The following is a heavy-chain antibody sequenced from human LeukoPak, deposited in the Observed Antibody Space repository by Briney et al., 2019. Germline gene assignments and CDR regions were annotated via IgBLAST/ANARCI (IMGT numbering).Heavy chain of an antibody. CDR2: ISYDGSNK. CDR1: GFTFNSYG. J-gene: IGHJ4*02. D-gene: IGHD6-19*01. CDR3: AKGRQWLVAPFDY. V-gene: IGHV3-30*18. Sequence: PGGSLRLSCAASGFTFNSYGMHWVRQAPGKGLEWVAVISYDGSNKYYADSVKGRFTISRDNSKNTLYLQMNSLRAEDTAVYYCAKGRQWLVAPFDYWGQGTLVTVSS.